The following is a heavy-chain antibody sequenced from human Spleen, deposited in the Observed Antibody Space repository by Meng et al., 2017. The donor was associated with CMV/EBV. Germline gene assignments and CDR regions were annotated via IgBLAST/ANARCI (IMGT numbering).Heavy chain of an antibody. D-gene: IGHD3-22*01. CDR3: AKARFYDRSGSFFDN. Sequence: GESLKISCAASGFTFSAYSMNWVRQAPGKGLEWVSSISSSTGYTYYEDSVKGRFTISRDNAENSLYLQMNSLRVEDTALYYCAKARFYDRSGSFFDNWGRGTLVTVSS. V-gene: IGHV3-21*04. CDR1: GFTFSAYS. CDR2: ISSSTGYT. J-gene: IGHJ4*02.